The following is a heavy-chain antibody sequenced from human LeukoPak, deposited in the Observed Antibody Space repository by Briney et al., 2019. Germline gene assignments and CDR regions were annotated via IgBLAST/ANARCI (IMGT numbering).Heavy chain of an antibody. D-gene: IGHD1-14*01. V-gene: IGHV3-30-3*01. Sequence: GRSLRLSCAASGFTFSSYAMHWVRQAPGKGLEWVAVISYDGSNKYYADSVKGRFTISRDNSKNTLYLQMNSLRAEDTAVYYCARRKSGLQVDYWGQGTLVTVSS. CDR1: GFTFSSYA. J-gene: IGHJ4*02. CDR2: ISYDGSNK. CDR3: ARRKSGLQVDY.